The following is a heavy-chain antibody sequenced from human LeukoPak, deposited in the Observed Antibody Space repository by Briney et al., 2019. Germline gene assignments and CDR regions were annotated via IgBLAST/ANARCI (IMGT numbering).Heavy chain of an antibody. V-gene: IGHV3-30*04. CDR3: ARGGTTLGRIREYFPH. D-gene: IGHD1-1*01. Sequence: GRSLRLSCAASGFTFNNYALHWVRQAPGKGLEWVAVISYDGSKIYYSDSVNGRFTISRDNSKNTLYLQMNSLRAEDTAVYYCARGGTTLGRIREYFPHWGQGTLVIVSS. J-gene: IGHJ1*01. CDR1: GFTFNNYA. CDR2: ISYDGSKI.